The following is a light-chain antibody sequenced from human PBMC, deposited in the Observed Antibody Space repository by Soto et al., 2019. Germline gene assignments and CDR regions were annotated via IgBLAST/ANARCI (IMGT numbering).Light chain of an antibody. V-gene: IGLV2-14*01. Sequence: HSALTQPASVSGSPGQSITISCTGTSSDVGGYNYVSWYQQHPGKAPKLMIYEVSNRPSGVSNRFSGSKSGNTASLTISGLQAEDEADYYCSSYTSSSTLVFGTGTKVTVL. CDR1: SSDVGGYNY. CDR2: EVS. J-gene: IGLJ1*01. CDR3: SSYTSSSTLV.